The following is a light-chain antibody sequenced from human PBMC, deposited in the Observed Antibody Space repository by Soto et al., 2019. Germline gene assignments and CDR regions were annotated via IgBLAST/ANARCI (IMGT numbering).Light chain of an antibody. CDR2: DVS. CDR1: SGDVGGYDY. CDR3: CSYTSSGTLVV. V-gene: IGLV2-14*03. Sequence: QSALTQPASVSGSPGQSITISCTGTSGDVGGYDYVSWYQQHPGKVPKLMIYDVSKRPSGVSDRFSGSKSGNTASLTISGLQAEDESDYYCCSYTSSGTLVVFGGGTKVTVL. J-gene: IGLJ2*01.